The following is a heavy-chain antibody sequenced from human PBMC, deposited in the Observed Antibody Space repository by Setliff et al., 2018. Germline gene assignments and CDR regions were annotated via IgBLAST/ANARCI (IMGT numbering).Heavy chain of an antibody. V-gene: IGHV4-38-2*01. Sequence: SETLSLTCGVSGYSIRNGYYWAWIRQPPGKGLEWIGSIYHGGTTYYSPSLKTRVTMSVDPSKNQFSLPLSSVTAADTAIYYCARHSSWGTVTDRLHYNFFDFWGQGTLVTVSS. J-gene: IGHJ4*02. CDR3: ARHSSWGTVTDRLHYNFFDF. CDR1: GYSIRNGYY. D-gene: IGHD3-10*01. CDR2: IYHGGTT.